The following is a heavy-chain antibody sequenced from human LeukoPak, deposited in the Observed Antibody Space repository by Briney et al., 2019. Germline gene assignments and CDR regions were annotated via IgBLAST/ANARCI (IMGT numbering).Heavy chain of an antibody. CDR1: GGSFSGYY. D-gene: IGHD4-17*01. Sequence: TSETLSLTCAVYGGSFSGYYWSWIRQPPGKGLEWIGEINHSGSTNYNPSLKSRVTISVDTSKNQFSLQLSSVTAADTAVYYCAREMGDYGADYYVMDVWGQGTTVTVSS. CDR3: AREMGDYGADYYVMDV. J-gene: IGHJ6*01. CDR2: INHSGST. V-gene: IGHV4-34*01.